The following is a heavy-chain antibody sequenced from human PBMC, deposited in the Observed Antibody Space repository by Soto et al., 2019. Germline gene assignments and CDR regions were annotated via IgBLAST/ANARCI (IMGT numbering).Heavy chain of an antibody. J-gene: IGHJ5*02. Sequence: QVQLVQSGAEVKKPGASVKVSCKASGYTFTSYGISWVRQAPGLGLEWMGWISAYNGNTNYAQKLQGRVTMTTDTSTSTAYLELRSLRSDDTAVYYCARGDGYCSSTSCHNWFDPWGQGTLVTVSS. CDR3: ARGDGYCSSTSCHNWFDP. D-gene: IGHD2-2*01. CDR2: ISAYNGNT. V-gene: IGHV1-18*04. CDR1: GYTFTSYG.